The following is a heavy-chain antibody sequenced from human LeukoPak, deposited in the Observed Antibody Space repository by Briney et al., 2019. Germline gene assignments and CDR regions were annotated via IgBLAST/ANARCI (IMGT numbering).Heavy chain of an antibody. D-gene: IGHD3-3*01. CDR3: TSSLITIFGVVIIQAIDY. CDR2: IRSKAYGGTT. Sequence: GGSLRLSCTASGFTFGDYAMSWVRQAPGKGLEWVGFIRSKAYGGTTEYAASVKGRFTISRDDSKSIAYLQMNSLKTEDAAVYYCTSSLITIFGVVIIQAIDYWGQGTLVTVSS. J-gene: IGHJ4*02. CDR1: GFTFGDYA. V-gene: IGHV3-49*04.